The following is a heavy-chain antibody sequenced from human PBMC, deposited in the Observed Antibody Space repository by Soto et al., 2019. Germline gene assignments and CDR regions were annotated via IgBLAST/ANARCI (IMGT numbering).Heavy chain of an antibody. CDR2: IYYRGST. CDR3: ARVGGFGATTIDY. V-gene: IGHV4-30-4*01. D-gene: IGHD3-10*01. CDR1: GGSISSGDYY. Sequence: QVQLQESGPGLVKPSQTLSLTCTVSGGSISSGDYYWSWIRQPPGKGLEWIGYIYYRGSTYYNPSIKGRVTISVDPSKNQFSLKLSSVNAADTAVYYCARVGGFGATTIDYWGQGTLVTVSS. J-gene: IGHJ4*02.